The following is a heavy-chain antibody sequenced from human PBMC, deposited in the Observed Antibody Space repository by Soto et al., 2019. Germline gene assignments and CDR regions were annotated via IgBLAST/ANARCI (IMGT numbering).Heavy chain of an antibody. J-gene: IGHJ6*02. CDR1: GITLNNSG. CDR3: VKDRVPGAYGHYYGMDV. Sequence: QVQLVESGGGVVQPGRSLRLSCRVFGITLNNSGIHWVRQAPGKGLEWMAVISHDGSEQYYADSMKGRLNISRDNSKNTVNLQMNSLRGEDTAIYYCVKDRVPGAYGHYYGMDVWGQGTTVTVSS. V-gene: IGHV3-30*18. D-gene: IGHD5-12*01. CDR2: ISHDGSEQ.